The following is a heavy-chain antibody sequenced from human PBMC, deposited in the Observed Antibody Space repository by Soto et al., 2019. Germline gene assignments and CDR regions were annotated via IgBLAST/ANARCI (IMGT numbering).Heavy chain of an antibody. CDR1: GFTFSIYP. D-gene: IGHD3-22*01. V-gene: IGHV3-30-3*01. CDR2: ISYDGDDK. Sequence: GGSLRPSCAASGFTFSIYPMHWVRPAPGKGLEWVARISYDGDDKNYADSVKGRFTISRDNSKNTVYLELNSLRAEDTSVYFCARGPNYYDDSGYFAYWGQGALVTVSS. CDR3: ARGPNYYDDSGYFAY. J-gene: IGHJ4*02.